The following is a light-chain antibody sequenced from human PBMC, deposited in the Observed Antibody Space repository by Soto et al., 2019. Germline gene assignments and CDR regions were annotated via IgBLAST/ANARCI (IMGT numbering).Light chain of an antibody. CDR3: HQYDSSPLT. J-gene: IGKJ4*01. CDR2: GAS. Sequence: EIVLTQSPGTLSLSPGERATLSCRASQSVSSSYLAWYQQKPGQAPRLLIYGASSRATGIPDRFSGSGSGTDFPLTIRRLEPEDFAVYYCHQYDSSPLTFGGGTQVEIK. V-gene: IGKV3-20*01. CDR1: QSVSSSY.